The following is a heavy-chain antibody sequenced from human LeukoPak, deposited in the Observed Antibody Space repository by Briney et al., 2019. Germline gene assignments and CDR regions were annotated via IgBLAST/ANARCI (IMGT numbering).Heavy chain of an antibody. Sequence: SETLSLTCTVSGGSISSYYWSWIRQPPGKGLEWIGSGSTYYNPSLKSRVTISVDTSKNQFSLKLSSVTAADTAVYLCASPRGDDSGGYYTWYFHHWGQGILVTVSS. D-gene: IGHD3-22*01. V-gene: IGHV4-4*09. CDR2: GST. CDR3: ASPRGDDSGGYYTWYFHH. CDR1: GGSISSYY. J-gene: IGHJ1*01.